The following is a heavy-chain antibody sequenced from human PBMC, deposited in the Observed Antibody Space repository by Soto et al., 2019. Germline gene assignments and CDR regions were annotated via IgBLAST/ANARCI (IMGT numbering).Heavy chain of an antibody. Sequence: GGSLRLSCAASGFTFSSYGMHWVRQAPGKGLEWVAVISYDGSNKYYADSVKGRFTISRDNSKNTLYLQMNSLRAEDTAVYYCAKEGRSSSQEYYFDYWGQGTLVTVSS. J-gene: IGHJ4*02. CDR3: AKEGRSSSQEYYFDY. CDR1: GFTFSSYG. V-gene: IGHV3-30*18. CDR2: ISYDGSNK. D-gene: IGHD6-6*01.